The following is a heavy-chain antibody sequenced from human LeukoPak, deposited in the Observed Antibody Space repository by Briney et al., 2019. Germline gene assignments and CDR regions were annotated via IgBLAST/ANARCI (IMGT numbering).Heavy chain of an antibody. CDR1: GGTFSSYA. D-gene: IGHD2-2*01. Sequence: GASVKVSCKASGGTFSSYAISWVRQAPGQGLEWMGGIIPIFGTANYAQKFQGRVTITADESTSTAYMELSSLGSEDTAVYYCARRNHCSSTSCYSFDYWGQGTLVTVSS. J-gene: IGHJ4*02. CDR2: IIPIFGTA. V-gene: IGHV1-69*13. CDR3: ARRNHCSSTSCYSFDY.